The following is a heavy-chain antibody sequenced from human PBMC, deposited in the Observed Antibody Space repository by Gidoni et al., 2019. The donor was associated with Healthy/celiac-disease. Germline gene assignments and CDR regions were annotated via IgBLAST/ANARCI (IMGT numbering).Heavy chain of an antibody. V-gene: IGHV3-21*01. CDR1: GSTFTRYS. D-gene: IGHD2-21*02. Sequence: EVQLVESGGGLVKPGGPLRLSCAASGSTFTRYSMNWVRQAPGKGLEWVSSISSSSSYIYYADSVKGRFTISRDNAKNSLYLQMNSLRAEDTAVYYCARDSGLGTVVTPHYGMDVWGQGTTVTVSS. CDR2: ISSSSSYI. CDR3: ARDSGLGTVVTPHYGMDV. J-gene: IGHJ6*02.